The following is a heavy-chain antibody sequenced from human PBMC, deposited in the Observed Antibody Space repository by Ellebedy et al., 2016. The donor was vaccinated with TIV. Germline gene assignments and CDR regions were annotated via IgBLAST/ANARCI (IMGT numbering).Heavy chain of an antibody. CDR2: INPNSDGT. CDR3: ARDPDVGDVNNWFNP. D-gene: IGHD1-14*01. CDR1: GYTFTGYF. V-gene: IGHV1-2*02. J-gene: IGHJ5*02. Sequence: ASVKVSCXASGYTFTGYFMHWVRQAPGQGLEWMGWINPNSDGTNYAQKFQGRVTMTSDTSISTAYMELNRLNSDDTAVYYCARDPDVGDVNNWFNPWGQGTRVTVSS.